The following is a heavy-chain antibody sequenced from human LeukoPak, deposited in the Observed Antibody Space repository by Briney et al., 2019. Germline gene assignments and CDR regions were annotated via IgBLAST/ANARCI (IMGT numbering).Heavy chain of an antibody. V-gene: IGHV3-53*01. CDR3: ARGRPYFDY. CDR2: IYSGGNT. Sequence: GGPLRLSCAASGFTVSSNYMSWVRQAPGKGLEWVSVIYSGGNTYYADSVKGRFTISRDSSKNTPYLQMNSLRAEDTAVYYCARGRPYFDYWGQGTLVTVSS. J-gene: IGHJ4*02. D-gene: IGHD2-21*01. CDR1: GFTVSSNY.